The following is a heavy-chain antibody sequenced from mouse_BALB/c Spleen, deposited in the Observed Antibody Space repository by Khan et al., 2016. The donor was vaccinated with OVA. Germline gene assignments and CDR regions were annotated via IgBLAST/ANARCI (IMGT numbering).Heavy chain of an antibody. CDR2: IDPANGNN. CDR1: GFNIKDTY. Sequence: VQLQQSGAELVKPGASVKLSCTASGFNIKDTYMHWVKQRPEQGLEWIGRIDPANGNNNYDPKIQGMATITADTSSNTAFLQLSSLTSEDTAVYYCARDYWDLFAYWGQGTLVTVSA. CDR3: ARDYWDLFAY. D-gene: IGHD4-1*01. J-gene: IGHJ3*01. V-gene: IGHV14-3*02.